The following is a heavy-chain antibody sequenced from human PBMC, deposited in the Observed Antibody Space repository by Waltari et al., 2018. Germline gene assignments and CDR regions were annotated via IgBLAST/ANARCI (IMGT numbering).Heavy chain of an antibody. D-gene: IGHD3-3*01. Sequence: QVQLQQWGAGLLKPSETLSLTCSVSGAAFSAYYWGWCRHVPGKGLGWIGPIRHPGNTNYNPCLQSRVAISIGTSRNQCCLRVVSVTAADTGLDFCTRGGNYEFWGHRPFVDPWGQGTQVTVSS. CDR2: IRHPGNT. V-gene: IGHV4-34*01. CDR1: GAAFSAYY. J-gene: IGHJ5*02. CDR3: TRGGNYEFWGHRPFVDP.